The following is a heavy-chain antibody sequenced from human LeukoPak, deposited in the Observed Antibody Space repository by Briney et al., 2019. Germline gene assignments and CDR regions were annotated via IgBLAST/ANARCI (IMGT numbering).Heavy chain of an antibody. D-gene: IGHD4-11*01. Sequence: ASVKVSCKASGYTFTSYAKHWVRQAPGQRLEWMGWINAGNGNTKYSQKFQGRVTITRDTSASTAYMELSSLRSEDTAVYYCARDLTTVSWFDPWGQGTLVTVSS. J-gene: IGHJ5*02. V-gene: IGHV1-3*01. CDR3: ARDLTTVSWFDP. CDR1: GYTFTSYA. CDR2: INAGNGNT.